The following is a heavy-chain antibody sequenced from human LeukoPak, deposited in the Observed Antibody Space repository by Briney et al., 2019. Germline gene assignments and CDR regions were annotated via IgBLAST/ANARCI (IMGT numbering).Heavy chain of an antibody. CDR1: LFTFSTYD. D-gene: IGHD6-13*01. J-gene: IGHJ4*02. Sequence: GGSLRLSCAASLFTFSTYDMSWVRQAPGKGLEWVSTISPSGDRTYYADSVKGRFTISRDNSKNTLSLQMYSLRVEDAAMYYCAKAYSATYWGQGTLVTVSS. V-gene: IGHV3-23*01. CDR3: AKAYSATY. CDR2: ISPSGDRT.